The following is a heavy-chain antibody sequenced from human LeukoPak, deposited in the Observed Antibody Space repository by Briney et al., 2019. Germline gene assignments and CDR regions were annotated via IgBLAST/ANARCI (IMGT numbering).Heavy chain of an antibody. CDR1: GFTFSSYS. D-gene: IGHD3-22*01. CDR3: ARGLDYYDSSGAVGY. Sequence: GGSLRLSCAASGFTFSSYSMNWVRQAPGKGLEWVSSISSSSSYIYYADSVKGRFTISRDNAKNSLYLQKNSLRAEDTAVYYCARGLDYYDSSGAVGYWGQGTLVTVSS. V-gene: IGHV3-21*01. J-gene: IGHJ4*02. CDR2: ISSSSSYI.